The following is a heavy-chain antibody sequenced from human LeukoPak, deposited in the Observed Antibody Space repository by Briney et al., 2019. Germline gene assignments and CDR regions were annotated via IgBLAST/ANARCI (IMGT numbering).Heavy chain of an antibody. CDR3: AKSGSYSLGAFDI. CDR2: ISDSGSRI. J-gene: IGHJ3*02. Sequence: GGSLRLSCAASGFTFSDEYMSWIRQAPGKGLEVVSYISDSGSRISYADSVKGRFTLSRDNSKNTLYLQMNSLRAEDTAVYYCAKSGSYSLGAFDIWGQGTMVTVSS. CDR1: GFTFSDEY. V-gene: IGHV3-11*04. D-gene: IGHD1-26*01.